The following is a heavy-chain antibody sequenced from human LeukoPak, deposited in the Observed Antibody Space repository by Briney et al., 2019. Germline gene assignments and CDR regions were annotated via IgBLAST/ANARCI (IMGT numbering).Heavy chain of an antibody. CDR3: ARVGLYCSSTRCYVDY. D-gene: IGHD2-2*01. CDR2: INTDGSST. CDR1: GFTFNSYW. Sequence: GGSLRLSCVASGFTFNSYWMHWVRQGTGKGLVWVSRINTDGSSTSYADSVKGRFTISRDNAKNTPYLQMNSLRAEDTAVYYCARVGLYCSSTRCYVDYWGQGTLVTVSS. V-gene: IGHV3-74*01. J-gene: IGHJ4*02.